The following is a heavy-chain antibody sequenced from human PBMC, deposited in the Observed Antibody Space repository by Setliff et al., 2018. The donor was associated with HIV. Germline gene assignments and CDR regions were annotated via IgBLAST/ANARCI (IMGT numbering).Heavy chain of an antibody. D-gene: IGHD5-12*01. CDR1: GGSININNYY. Sequence: KASETLSLTCTVSGGSININNYYWGWLRQPPGKGLEWIAYISYTGGTNYNPSLKSRVTLSLDASKNQISLKLRSVIAADTAMYYCARGHEWLRNWGQGTLVTVSS. CDR3: ARGHEWLRN. J-gene: IGHJ4*02. CDR2: ISYTGGT. V-gene: IGHV4-61*05.